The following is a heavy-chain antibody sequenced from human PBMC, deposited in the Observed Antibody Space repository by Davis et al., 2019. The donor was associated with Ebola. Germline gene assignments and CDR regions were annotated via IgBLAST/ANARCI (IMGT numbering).Heavy chain of an antibody. Sequence: PSETLSLTCTVSGGSINSAGYYWNWIRQYPGKGLEWIGHIYYSGSTYYNPSLKSRVIISADTSKNQFSLKLSSVTAADTAVYYCARDRSAGTYTGLDFWGRGTLVTVSS. D-gene: IGHD2-2*02. CDR2: IYYSGST. CDR3: ARDRSAGTYTGLDF. CDR1: GGSINSAGYY. J-gene: IGHJ4*02. V-gene: IGHV4-31*03.